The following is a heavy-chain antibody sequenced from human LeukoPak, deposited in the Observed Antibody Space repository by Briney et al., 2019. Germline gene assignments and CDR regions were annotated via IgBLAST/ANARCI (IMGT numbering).Heavy chain of an antibody. CDR2: INPNSGGT. CDR3: ARDEGVLTSDY. V-gene: IGHV1-2*06. CDR1: GYTFTAYY. J-gene: IGHJ4*02. Sequence: AAVKVSCKASGYTFTAYYMHWVRQAPGQGLEWMGRINPNSGGTNYAQKFQGRVTMTRDTSISTAYMELSRLRSDDTAVYYCARDEGVLTSDYWGQGTLVTVSS. D-gene: IGHD2-8*02.